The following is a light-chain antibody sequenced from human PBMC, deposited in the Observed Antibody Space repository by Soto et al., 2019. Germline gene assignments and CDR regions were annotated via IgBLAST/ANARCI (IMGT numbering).Light chain of an antibody. CDR2: GAS. Sequence: DFVMTQAPDSLAVSLGERATINCKSSQSVLYNSNNKNHLGWFQQKPGHPPKLLIYGASFRPSGVPDRFSGSGSRTDFTLTISSLQAEDVAFYYCQQYYSIPFTFGQGTKLEI. J-gene: IGKJ2*01. V-gene: IGKV4-1*01. CDR3: QQYYSIPFT. CDR1: QSVLYNSNNKNH.